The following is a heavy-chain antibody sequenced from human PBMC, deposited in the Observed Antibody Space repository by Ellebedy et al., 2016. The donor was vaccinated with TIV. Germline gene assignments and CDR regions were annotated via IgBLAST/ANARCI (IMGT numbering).Heavy chain of an antibody. V-gene: IGHV1-18*01. Sequence: ASVKVSCXASGYTFTSYGISWVRQAPGQGLEWMGWISAYNGNTNYAQKLQGRVTMTTDTSTSTAYMELRSLRSDDTAVYYCARDLLGYCSSTSCYAGIDYWGQGTLVTVSS. CDR3: ARDLLGYCSSTSCYAGIDY. CDR1: GYTFTSYG. CDR2: ISAYNGNT. J-gene: IGHJ4*02. D-gene: IGHD2-2*01.